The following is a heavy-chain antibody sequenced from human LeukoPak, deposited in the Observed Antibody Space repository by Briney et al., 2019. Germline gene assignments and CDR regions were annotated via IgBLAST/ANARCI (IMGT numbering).Heavy chain of an antibody. CDR1: GYTFTSYG. J-gene: IGHJ5*02. Sequence: ASVKVSCEASGYTFTSYGISWVRQAPGQGLEWMGWISAYNGNTNYAQKLQGRVTMTTDTSTSTAYMELRSLRSDDTAVYYCARLGYCSSTSCRRFDPWGQGTLVTVSS. CDR3: ARLGYCSSTSCRRFDP. V-gene: IGHV1-18*04. CDR2: ISAYNGNT. D-gene: IGHD2-2*01.